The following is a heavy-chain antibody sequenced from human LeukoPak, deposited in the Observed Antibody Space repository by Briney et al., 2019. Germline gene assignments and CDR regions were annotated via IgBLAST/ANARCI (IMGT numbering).Heavy chain of an antibody. V-gene: IGHV3-9*01. CDR3: AKDSAAHFDY. J-gene: IGHJ4*02. CDR1: GFTFDDYA. D-gene: IGHD2-15*01. Sequence: GGSLRLSCAASGFTFDDYAMHWVRQAPGKGREWVSGISWNSGSIGYADSVKRRFTISRDNAKNSLYLQMNSLRAEDTAVYYCAKDSAAHFDYWGQGTLVTVSS. CDR2: ISWNSGSI.